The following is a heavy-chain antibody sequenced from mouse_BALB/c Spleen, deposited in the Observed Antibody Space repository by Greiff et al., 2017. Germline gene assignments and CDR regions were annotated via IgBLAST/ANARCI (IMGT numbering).Heavy chain of an antibody. CDR3: TRSYYYGSSYSDL. V-gene: IGHV1-15*01. J-gene: IGHJ2*01. Sequence: QVHVKQSGAELVRPGASVTLSCKASGYTFTDYEMHWVKQTPVHGLEWIGAIDPETGGTAYNQKFKGKATLTADKSSSTAYMELRSLTSEDSAVYYCTRSYYYGSSYSDLWGQGTTLTVSS. CDR1: GYTFTDYE. D-gene: IGHD1-1*01. CDR2: IDPETGGT.